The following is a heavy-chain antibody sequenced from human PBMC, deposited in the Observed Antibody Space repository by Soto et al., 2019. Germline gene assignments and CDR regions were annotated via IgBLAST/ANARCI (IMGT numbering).Heavy chain of an antibody. CDR1: GGSFSGYY. CDR2: INHSGST. V-gene: IGHV4-34*01. D-gene: IGHD3-10*01. J-gene: IGHJ4*02. CDR3: ARLGGHH. Sequence: SETLSLTCAVYGGSFSGYYWSWIRQPPGKGLEWIGEINHSGSTNYNPSLKSRVTISVDTSKNQFSLKLSSVTAADTAVYYCARLGGHHWGQGTLVTVSS.